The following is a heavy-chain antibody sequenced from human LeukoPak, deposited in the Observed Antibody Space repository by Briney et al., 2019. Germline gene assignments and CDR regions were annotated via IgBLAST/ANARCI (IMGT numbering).Heavy chain of an antibody. D-gene: IGHD6-13*01. V-gene: IGHV4-59*01. Sequence: KASETLSLTCTVSGGSISSYYWSWIRQPPGKGLEWIGYIYYSGSTNYNPSLKSRVTISVDTSENQFSLKLSSVTAADTAVYYCARSSSSWYTFTPPFDYWGQGTLVTVSS. CDR3: ARSSSSWYTFTPPFDY. J-gene: IGHJ4*02. CDR1: GGSISSYY. CDR2: IYYSGST.